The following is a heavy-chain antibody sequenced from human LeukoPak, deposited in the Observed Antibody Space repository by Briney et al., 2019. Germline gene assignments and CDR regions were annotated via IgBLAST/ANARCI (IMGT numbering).Heavy chain of an antibody. V-gene: IGHV1-69*01. CDR2: IIPIFGTA. CDR3: ARASLDGYNQRYYFDY. CDR1: GGTFSSYA. J-gene: IGHJ4*02. D-gene: IGHD5-24*01. Sequence: SVRVSCKASGGTFSSYAISWVRQAPGQGLEWMGGIIPIFGTANYAQKFQGRVTITADESTSTAYMELSSLRSEDTAVYYCARASLDGYNQRYYFDYWGQGTLVTVSS.